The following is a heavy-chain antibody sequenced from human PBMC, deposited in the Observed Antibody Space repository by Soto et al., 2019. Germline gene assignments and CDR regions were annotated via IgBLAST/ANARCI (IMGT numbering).Heavy chain of an antibody. CDR1: GGSISSGGYY. CDR3: APLSVSLSGPYGIHV. V-gene: IGHV4-39*01. J-gene: IGHJ6*02. CDR2: INHSGST. D-gene: IGHD2-15*01. Sequence: SETLSLTCTVSGGSISSGGYYWSWIRQPPGKGLEWIGEINHSGSTNYNPSLKSRVTISVDTSKNQFSVRLNSVTAADTAVYYCAPLSVSLSGPYGIHVWGQGTTVTVSS.